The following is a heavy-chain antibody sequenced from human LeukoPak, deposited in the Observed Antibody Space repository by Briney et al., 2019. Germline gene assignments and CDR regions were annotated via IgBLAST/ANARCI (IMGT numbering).Heavy chain of an antibody. CDR1: GGTFSRYA. CDR2: IIPIFGSA. J-gene: IGHJ4*02. CDR3: ARATYYYDSSGYYYGGYYFDY. Sequence: ASVKVSCKASGGTFSRYAISWMRQAPGQGLEWMGGIIPIFGSASYAQRFQGRVTITADESTSTACMELSSLRSEDTAVYYCARATYYYDSSGYYYGGYYFDYWGQGTLVTLSS. D-gene: IGHD3-22*01. V-gene: IGHV1-69*13.